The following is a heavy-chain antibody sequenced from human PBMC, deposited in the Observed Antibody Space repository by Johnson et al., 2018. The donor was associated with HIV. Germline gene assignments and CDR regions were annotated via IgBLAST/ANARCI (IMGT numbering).Heavy chain of an antibody. CDR2: IGTAGDT. Sequence: EQLVESGGGLVQPGGSLRLSCAASGFTFSSYDMHWVRQATGKGLEWVSAIGTAGDTYYPGSVKGRFTISRENAKNSLYLQMNSLRVEDTAVYYCARDAAKLEEDDAFDIWGQGTMVTVSS. V-gene: IGHV3-13*01. CDR3: ARDAAKLEEDDAFDI. CDR1: GFTFSSYD. J-gene: IGHJ3*02. D-gene: IGHD1-1*01.